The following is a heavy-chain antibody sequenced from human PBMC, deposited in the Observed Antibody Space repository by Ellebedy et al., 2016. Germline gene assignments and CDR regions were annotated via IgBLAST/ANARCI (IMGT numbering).Heavy chain of an antibody. D-gene: IGHD3-10*01. CDR1: GYTFTTFS. Sequence: ASVKVSCXASGYTFTTFSITWVRQVPGQGLEWMGFVNTFSGNTKFAQKFQGRVSMITDSSTHTAYMDLRSLRSDDTAMYYCAKTSGWGYGENWGQGTLVTVSS. CDR2: VNTFSGNT. J-gene: IGHJ4*02. V-gene: IGHV1-18*04. CDR3: AKTSGWGYGEN.